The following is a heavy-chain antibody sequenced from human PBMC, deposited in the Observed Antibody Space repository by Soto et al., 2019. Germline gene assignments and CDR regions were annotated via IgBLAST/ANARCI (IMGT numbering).Heavy chain of an antibody. CDR3: ARDLSSRYFEPRGLDV. J-gene: IGHJ6*02. CDR1: GFTFSGYS. Sequence: GGSLRLSCAASGFTFSGYSMNWVRQAPGKGLEWVSFISTRSSSIYYADSVKGRFTISRDDAKNSLFLQMNSLRDEDTAVYYCARDLSSRYFEPRGLDVWGQGTSVTV. CDR2: ISTRSSSI. D-gene: IGHD3-9*01. V-gene: IGHV3-48*02.